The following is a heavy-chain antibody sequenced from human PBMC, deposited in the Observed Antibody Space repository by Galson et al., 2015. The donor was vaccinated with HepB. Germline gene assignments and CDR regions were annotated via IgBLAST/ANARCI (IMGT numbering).Heavy chain of an antibody. V-gene: IGHV3-11*06. J-gene: IGHJ4*02. CDR3: ARVAASDYGDHAHFDY. CDR2: ISSSAIYT. Sequence: SLRLSCAASGFTFSDYYMSWIRQAPGKGLGWVSYISSSAIYTNYADSVKGRFTISRDNAKNSLHIQMNSLRAEDTAVYYCARVAASDYGDHAHFDYWGQGTLVTVSS. D-gene: IGHD4-17*01. CDR1: GFTFSDYY.